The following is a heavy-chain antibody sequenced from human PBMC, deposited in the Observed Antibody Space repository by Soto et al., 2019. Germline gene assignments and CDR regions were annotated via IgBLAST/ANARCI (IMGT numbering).Heavy chain of an antibody. J-gene: IGHJ6*02. Sequence: SVKVSCKASGGTFSSYTISWVRQAPGQGLEWMGRIIPILGIANYAQKFQGRVTITADKSTSTAYMELSSLRSEDTAVYYCTTDDERPENGMDVWGQGTTVTVSS. CDR1: GGTFSSYT. CDR3: TTDDERPENGMDV. CDR2: IIPILGIA. V-gene: IGHV1-69*04.